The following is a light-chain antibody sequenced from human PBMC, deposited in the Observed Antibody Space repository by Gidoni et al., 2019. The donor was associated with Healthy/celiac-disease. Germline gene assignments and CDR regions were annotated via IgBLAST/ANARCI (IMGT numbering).Light chain of an antibody. Sequence: QSALPPPASVSGSPGPSLTISCTATSSDGGSYNRVSWYQQHPGKAPTLMIYEVSKRPSRVSNRCSGSKSGNTASLTISGLQAEDEVDYYCCSYAGSSTSLYVFGTGTKITVL. CDR2: EVS. V-gene: IGLV2-23*02. CDR1: SSDGGSYNR. J-gene: IGLJ1*01. CDR3: CSYAGSSTSLYV.